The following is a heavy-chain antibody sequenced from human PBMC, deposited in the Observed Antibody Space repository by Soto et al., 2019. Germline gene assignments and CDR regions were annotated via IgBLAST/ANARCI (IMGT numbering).Heavy chain of an antibody. D-gene: IGHD2-2*02. Sequence: SETLSLTCAVSGGSISSSNWWSWVRQPPGKGLEWIGEIYHSGSTNYNPSLKSRVTISVDKSKNQFSLKLSSVTAADTAVYYCARDLYCSSTSCYTADYYYGMDVWGQGTTVTVSS. CDR2: IYHSGST. CDR1: GGSISSSNW. V-gene: IGHV4-4*02. J-gene: IGHJ6*02. CDR3: ARDLYCSSTSCYTADYYYGMDV.